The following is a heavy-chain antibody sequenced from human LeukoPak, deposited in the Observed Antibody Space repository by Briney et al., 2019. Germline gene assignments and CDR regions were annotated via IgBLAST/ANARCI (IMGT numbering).Heavy chain of an antibody. D-gene: IGHD3-16*01. J-gene: IGHJ4*02. CDR1: GGSISSGGYS. CDR3: ARASRFNLGGFDY. CDR2: IYYSGST. Sequence: SQTLSLTCAVSGGSISSGGYSWSWIRQPPGKGLEWIGYIYYSGSTNYNPSLKSRVTISVDTSKNQFSLKLSSVTAADTAVYYCARASRFNLGGFDYWGQGTLVTVSS. V-gene: IGHV4-61*08.